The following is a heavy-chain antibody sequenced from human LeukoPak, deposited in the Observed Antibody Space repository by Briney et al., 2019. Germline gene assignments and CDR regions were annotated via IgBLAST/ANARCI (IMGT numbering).Heavy chain of an antibody. D-gene: IGHD1-14*01. CDR1: GFTFADYA. CDR3: TRDRQTQTGFDY. Sequence: GGSLRLSCTASGFTFADYAVVWFRRAPGKGLEWLGFVRTKAYHGETTEYATSVKGRFTISRDDFQNIAYLQMNSLKTEDTAVYYCTRDRQTQTGFDYWGQGTLVTVSS. V-gene: IGHV3-49*03. J-gene: IGHJ4*02. CDR2: VRTKAYHGETT.